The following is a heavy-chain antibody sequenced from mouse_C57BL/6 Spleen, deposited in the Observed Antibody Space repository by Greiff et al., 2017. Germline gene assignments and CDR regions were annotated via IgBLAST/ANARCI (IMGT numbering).Heavy chain of an antibody. CDR1: GYPFTDYE. D-gene: IGHD1-1*01. V-gene: IGHV1-15*01. Sequence: QVPLQQSGAELVRPGASVTLSCKASGYPFTDYEMPWVKQTPVHGLEWIGAIDPDTGGTAYNQKFKGKAILTADKSSSTAYMELRSLTSEDSAVYYCTIHYYGSSHYFDYWGQGTTLTVSS. CDR3: TIHYYGSSHYFDY. J-gene: IGHJ2*01. CDR2: IDPDTGGT.